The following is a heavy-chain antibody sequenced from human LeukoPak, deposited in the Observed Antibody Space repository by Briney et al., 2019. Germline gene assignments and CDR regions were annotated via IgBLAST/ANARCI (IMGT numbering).Heavy chain of an antibody. V-gene: IGHV3-7*01. CDR3: ARDARGGGWELTGPFDY. CDR2: IKHDGNEM. Sequence: PGGSLRLSCTASGFTSSTYWMGWVRQAPGKGPEWVANIKHDGNEMYSVDSVKGRFSISRYNAKTSLYLLMNSLRAEDTAVYYCARDARGGGWELTGPFDYWAQGTLVTVPS. J-gene: IGHJ4*02. D-gene: IGHD1-26*01. CDR1: GFTSSTYW.